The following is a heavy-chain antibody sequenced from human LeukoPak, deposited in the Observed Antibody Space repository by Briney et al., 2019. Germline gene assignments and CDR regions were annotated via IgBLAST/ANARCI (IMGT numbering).Heavy chain of an antibody. D-gene: IGHD3-22*01. CDR3: AKNYYDSSGPTSVTDY. CDR1: GFTFSSYA. J-gene: IGHJ4*02. CDR2: ISGSGGST. Sequence: GGSLRLSCAASGFTFSSYAMSWVRQAPGKGLEWVSAISGSGGSTYYADSVKGRFTISRDNSKDTLYLQMNSLRAEDTAVYYCAKNYYDSSGPTSVTDYWGQGTLVTVSS. V-gene: IGHV3-23*01.